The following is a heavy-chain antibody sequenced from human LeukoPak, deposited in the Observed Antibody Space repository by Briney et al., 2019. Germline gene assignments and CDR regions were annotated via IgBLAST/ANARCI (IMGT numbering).Heavy chain of an antibody. CDR3: ARQRLYYEDSVDP. CDR1: GGSISSSSYY. D-gene: IGHD2-8*01. V-gene: IGHV4-39*01. Sequence: SETLSLTCTVSGGSISSSSYYWGWIRQPPGKGLEWIGSIYYSGGTYYNPSLKSRVTISVDTSKNQFSLKLSSVTAADTAVYYCARQRLYYEDSVDPWGQGTLVTVSS. CDR2: IYYSGGT. J-gene: IGHJ5*02.